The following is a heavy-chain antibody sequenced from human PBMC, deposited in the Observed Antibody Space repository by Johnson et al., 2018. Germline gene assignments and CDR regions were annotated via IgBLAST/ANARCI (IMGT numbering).Heavy chain of an antibody. V-gene: IGHV3-33*01. J-gene: IGHJ1*01. CDR1: EFTFSTYG. Sequence: QLQLVESGGGVVQPGRSLRLSCAASEFTFSTYGMHWVRQAPGKGLEWVAVIWYDGSNKYYADSVKGRFTISRDNSKNTLYLQMNSLRAEDTAVYYCARARMPYGDYLEYFQHWGQGTLVTVSS. CDR2: IWYDGSNK. D-gene: IGHD4-17*01. CDR3: ARARMPYGDYLEYFQH.